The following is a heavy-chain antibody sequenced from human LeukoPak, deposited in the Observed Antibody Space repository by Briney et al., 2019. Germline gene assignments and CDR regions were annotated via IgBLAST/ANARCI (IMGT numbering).Heavy chain of an antibody. CDR3: ARDHIRYGSNWYWFDP. CDR1: GGSINSNNYY. Sequence: PSETLSLSCSVSGGSINSNNYYWGWIRQPPGKGQEWIASIYYTGSTYYNPSLKSRVTISVDTSKNQFSLKLSSVTAADTAIYYCARDHIRYGSNWYWFDPWGQGSLVTVSS. V-gene: IGHV4-39*07. CDR2: IYYTGST. J-gene: IGHJ5*02. D-gene: IGHD6-13*01.